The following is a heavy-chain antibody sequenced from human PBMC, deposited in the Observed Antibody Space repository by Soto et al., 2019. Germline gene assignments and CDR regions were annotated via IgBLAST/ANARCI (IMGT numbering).Heavy chain of an antibody. CDR1: GFTFSSYA. Sequence: QVQLVESGGGVVQPGRSLRLSCAASGFTFSSYAMHWVRQAPGKGLEWVAVISYDGSNKYYADSVQGRFTISRDNSKNTLYLQMNSLRAEDTAVYDCARGQSTRDTAMAYGMDVWGQGTTVTVSS. V-gene: IGHV3-30-3*01. D-gene: IGHD5-18*01. CDR3: ARGQSTRDTAMAYGMDV. J-gene: IGHJ6*02. CDR2: ISYDGSNK.